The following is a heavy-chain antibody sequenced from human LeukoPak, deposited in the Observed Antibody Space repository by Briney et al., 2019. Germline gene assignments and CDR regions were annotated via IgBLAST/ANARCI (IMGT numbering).Heavy chain of an antibody. D-gene: IGHD3-10*01. CDR2: IWYDGSNK. CDR1: GFPFSSYG. CDR3: VKADGSGNPDY. J-gene: IGHJ4*02. Sequence: GGSLRLSCAASGFPFSSYGMHWVRQAPGKGLEWVAVIWYDGSNKYYADSVKGRFTISRDNSKNTLYFQMSSLRAEDTAVYYCVKADGSGNPDYWGQGTLVTVSS. V-gene: IGHV3-30*02.